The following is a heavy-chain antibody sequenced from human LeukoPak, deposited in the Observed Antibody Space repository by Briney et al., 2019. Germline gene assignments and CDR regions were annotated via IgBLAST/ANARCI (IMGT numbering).Heavy chain of an antibody. CDR3: AKSPPGGWYYYFDY. Sequence: GRSLRLSCAASGFTFSSYGMPWVRQSPGKGLGWVAVIWYDGSNKYYADSVKGRFTISRDNSKNTLYLQMNSLRAEDTAVYYCAKSPPGGWYYYFDYWGQGTLVTVSS. CDR1: GFTFSSYG. V-gene: IGHV3-33*06. J-gene: IGHJ4*02. CDR2: IWYDGSNK. D-gene: IGHD2-15*01.